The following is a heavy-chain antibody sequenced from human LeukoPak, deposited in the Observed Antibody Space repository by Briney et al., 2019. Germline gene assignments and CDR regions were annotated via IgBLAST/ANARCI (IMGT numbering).Heavy chain of an antibody. CDR2: IWYDGSDK. D-gene: IGHD3-22*01. Sequence: GGSLRLSCAASGFTFSNYAFHWVRQAPGKGLEWVAVIWYDGSDKYYADSVKGRFSISRDNSKNTVYLQMNSLRAEDTAVYYCARGFRYYDGLDAFDIWGQGTMVTLSS. CDR1: GFTFSNYA. V-gene: IGHV3-33*01. CDR3: ARGFRYYDGLDAFDI. J-gene: IGHJ3*02.